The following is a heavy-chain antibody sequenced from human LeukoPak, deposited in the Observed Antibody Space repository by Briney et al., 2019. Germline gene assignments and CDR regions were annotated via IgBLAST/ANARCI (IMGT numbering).Heavy chain of an antibody. J-gene: IGHJ4*02. CDR2: ISGSGGST. CDR3: AKSAGNYYDSSGPF. CDR1: GFTFSSYG. D-gene: IGHD3-22*01. V-gene: IGHV3-23*01. Sequence: PGGSLRLSCAASGFTFSSYGMPWVRQAPGKGLEWVAVISGSGGSTYYADSVKGRFTISRDNSKNTLYLQMNSLRAEDTAVYYCAKSAGNYYDSSGPFWGQGTLVTVSS.